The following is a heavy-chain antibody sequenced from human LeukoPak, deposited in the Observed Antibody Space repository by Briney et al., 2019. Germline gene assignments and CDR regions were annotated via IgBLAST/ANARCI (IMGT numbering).Heavy chain of an antibody. CDR2: ISAYNGNT. CDR1: GYTFTSYG. CDR3: ARRDYDFWSGYYTPGY. J-gene: IGHJ4*02. Sequence: ASVKVSCKASGYTFTSYGISWVRQAPGQGLEWMGWISAYNGNTNYAQKLQGRVTMTTDTSTSTAYMELRSLRSDDTAVYYCARRDYDFWSGYYTPGYWGQGTLVTVSS. D-gene: IGHD3-3*01. V-gene: IGHV1-18*01.